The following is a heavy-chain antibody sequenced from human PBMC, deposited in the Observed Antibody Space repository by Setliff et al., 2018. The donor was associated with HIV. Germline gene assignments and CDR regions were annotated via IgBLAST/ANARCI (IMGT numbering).Heavy chain of an antibody. CDR2: VYYRAKTGATT. Sequence: SLTCSVSGGSIRSHYWSWIRQAPGKGLQWIGNVYYRAKTGATTDHNPSLRSRISISLDVSKNQLSLRLRSVTAADTAIYYCARDVAPPLAGDVWSGNGLWGQGTQVTVS. J-gene: IGHJ4*02. D-gene: IGHD3-3*01. CDR1: GGSIRSHY. CDR3: ARDVAPPLAGDVWSGNGL. V-gene: IGHV4-59*11.